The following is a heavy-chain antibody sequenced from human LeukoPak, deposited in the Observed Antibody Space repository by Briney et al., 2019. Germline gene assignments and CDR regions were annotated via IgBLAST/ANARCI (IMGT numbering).Heavy chain of an antibody. J-gene: IGHJ4*02. CDR3: AKDLGYYDILTGYGSDY. V-gene: IGHV3-23*01. Sequence: GGSLRLSCAASGFTFSSYAMSWVRQAPGKGLEWVSAISGSGGSTYYADSVKGRFTISRDNSKNTLYLQMNSLRAEDTAVYYCAKDLGYYDILTGYGSDYWGQGTLVTVSS. D-gene: IGHD3-9*01. CDR2: ISGSGGST. CDR1: GFTFSSYA.